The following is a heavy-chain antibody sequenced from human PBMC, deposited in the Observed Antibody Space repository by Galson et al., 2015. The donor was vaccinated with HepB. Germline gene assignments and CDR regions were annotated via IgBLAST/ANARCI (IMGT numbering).Heavy chain of an antibody. CDR1: GFTFSSYA. CDR3: ARESVEAGELPTYGMDV. CDR2: ISYDGSNK. J-gene: IGHJ6*02. V-gene: IGHV3-30*04. Sequence: SLRLSCAASGFTFSSYAMHWVRQAPGKGLEWVAVISYDGSNKYYADSVKGRFTISRDNSKNTLYLQMNSLRAEDTAVYYCARESVEAGELPTYGMDVWGQGTTVTVSS. D-gene: IGHD1-26*01.